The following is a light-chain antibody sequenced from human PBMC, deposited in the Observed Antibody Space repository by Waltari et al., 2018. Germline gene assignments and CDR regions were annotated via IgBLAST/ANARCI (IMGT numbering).Light chain of an antibody. CDR3: QQLNSYPLT. Sequence: IQLTQSPPSLSASVGDRVTITCRARQAISSYLAWYQQKPGKAPNPLLYAASSLQTGVPSRFSGSGSGTDFTLTISSLQPEDFATYYCQQLNSYPLTFGGGTKL. V-gene: IGKV1-9*01. CDR1: QAISSY. CDR2: AAS. J-gene: IGKJ4*01.